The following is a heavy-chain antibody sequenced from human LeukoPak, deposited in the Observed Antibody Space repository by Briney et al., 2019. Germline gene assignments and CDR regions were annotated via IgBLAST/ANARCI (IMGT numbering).Heavy chain of an antibody. J-gene: IGHJ6*03. CDR3: ARQVEQLAPFFYYYMDV. V-gene: IGHV5-51*01. CDR2: IYPDDSET. CDR1: GYIFATSW. D-gene: IGHD1/OR15-1a*01. Sequence: GESLKISCKASGYIFATSWVGWVRQMPGKGLEWMGIIYPDDSETRYSPSFQGQVPISADKSLSTAYLQWSSLKASDTGIYFCARQVEQLAPFFYYYMDVWGKGTAVTVSS.